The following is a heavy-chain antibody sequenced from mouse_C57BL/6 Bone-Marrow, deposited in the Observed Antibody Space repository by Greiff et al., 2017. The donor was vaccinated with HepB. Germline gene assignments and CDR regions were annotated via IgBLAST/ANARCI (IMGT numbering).Heavy chain of an antibody. CDR1: GFTFSSYA. Sequence: EVMLVESGEGLVKPGGSLKLSCAASGFTFSSYAMSWVRQTPEKRLEWVAYISSGGDYIYYADTVKGRFTISRDNARNTLYLQMSSLKSEDTAMYYCTREGLLRYWYFDVWGTGTTVTVSS. V-gene: IGHV5-9-1*02. CDR2: ISSGGDYI. CDR3: TREGLLRYWYFDV. D-gene: IGHD1-1*01. J-gene: IGHJ1*03.